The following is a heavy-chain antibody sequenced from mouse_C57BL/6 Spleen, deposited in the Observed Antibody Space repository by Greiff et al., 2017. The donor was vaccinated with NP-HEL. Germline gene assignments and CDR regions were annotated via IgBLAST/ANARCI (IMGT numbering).Heavy chain of an antibody. J-gene: IGHJ4*01. Sequence: VQLKESGPGMVKPSQSLSLTCTVTGYSITSGYDWHWIRHFPGNKLEWMGYISYSGSTNYNPSLKSRISITHDTSKNHFFLKLNSVTTEDTATFYCARSKIYYGYPYAMDYWGQGTSVTVSS. D-gene: IGHD2-2*01. CDR2: ISYSGST. CDR1: GYSITSGYD. CDR3: ARSKIYYGYPYAMDY. V-gene: IGHV3-1*01.